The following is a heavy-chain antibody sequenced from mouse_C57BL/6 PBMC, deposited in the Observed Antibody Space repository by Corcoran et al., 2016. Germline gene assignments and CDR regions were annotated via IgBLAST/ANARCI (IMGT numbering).Heavy chain of an antibody. J-gene: IGHJ2*01. D-gene: IGHD2-1*01. CDR2: ISYDGSN. CDR1: GYSITSGYY. CDR3: ARLDGIFDY. Sequence: DVQLQESGPGLVKPSQSLSLTCSVTGYSITSGYYWNWIRQFPGNKLEWMGYISYDGSNNYNPSLKNRISITRDTSKNQFFLKLNSVTTEDTATYYCARLDGIFDYWGQGTTLTVSS. V-gene: IGHV3-6*01.